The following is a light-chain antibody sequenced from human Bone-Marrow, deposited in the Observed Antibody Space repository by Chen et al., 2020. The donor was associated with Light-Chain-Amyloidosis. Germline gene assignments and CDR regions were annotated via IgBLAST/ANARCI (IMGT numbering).Light chain of an antibody. CDR2: MVS. J-gene: IGKJ2*03. Sequence: DGVMTQSPLSLSVTLGQPASIFCRSSQSLLHTDGYTYLNWFQQRPGQSPSRLIYMVSIRDSGVPDRFSGSGSGTDFTLKISRVEAEDFGIYYCMQGISWRSFGQGTKLEI. CDR1: QSLLHTDGYTY. CDR3: MQGISWRS. V-gene: IGKV2-30*02.